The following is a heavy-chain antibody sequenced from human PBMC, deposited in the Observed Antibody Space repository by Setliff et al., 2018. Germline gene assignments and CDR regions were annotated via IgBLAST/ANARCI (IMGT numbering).Heavy chain of an antibody. CDR3: ARAFTYYNFWSGYGYGMDV. D-gene: IGHD3-3*01. CDR2: IYYSGST. CDR1: GGSISSSSYY. Sequence: SETLSLTCTVSGGSISSSSYYWGWIRQPPGKGLEWIGSIYYSGSTYYNPSLKSRVTIAVDTSKNQFSLKLSSVTAADTAVYYCARAFTYYNFWSGYGYGMDVWGQGTTVTVSS. V-gene: IGHV4-39*07. J-gene: IGHJ6*02.